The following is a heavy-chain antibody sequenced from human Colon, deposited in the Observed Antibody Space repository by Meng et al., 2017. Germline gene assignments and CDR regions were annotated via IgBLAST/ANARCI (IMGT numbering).Heavy chain of an antibody. D-gene: IGHD3-10*01. CDR1: GGSISSSSYY. V-gene: IGHV4-39*07. Sequence: QLQLQESGPGMVNPSETLSLTCTVSGGSISSSSYYWGWIRQPPGKGLEWIGSIYYSGSTSSHPSLKSRVTISVDTSKNQFSLKLSSVTAADTAVYYCAVWFGELLSGNWFDPWGQGTLVTVSS. J-gene: IGHJ5*02. CDR3: AVWFGELLSGNWFDP. CDR2: IYYSGST.